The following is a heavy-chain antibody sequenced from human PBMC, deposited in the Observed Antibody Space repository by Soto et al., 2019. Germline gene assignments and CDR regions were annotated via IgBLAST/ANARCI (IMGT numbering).Heavy chain of an antibody. Sequence: GGSLRLSCAASGFTFSSYWMHWVRQAPGKGLVWVSRINSDGSSTSYADSVKGRFTISRDNAKNTLYLQMNSLRAEDTAVYYCARALGWLDSYGPGGWFDPWGQGTLVTVSS. CDR1: GFTFSSYW. CDR3: ARALGWLDSYGPGGWFDP. D-gene: IGHD5-18*01. CDR2: INSDGSST. J-gene: IGHJ5*02. V-gene: IGHV3-74*01.